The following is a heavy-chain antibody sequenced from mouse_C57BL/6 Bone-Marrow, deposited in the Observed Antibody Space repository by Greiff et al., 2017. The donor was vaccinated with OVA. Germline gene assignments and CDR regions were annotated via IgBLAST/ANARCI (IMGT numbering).Heavy chain of an antibody. V-gene: IGHV1-26*01. CDR1: GYTFTDYY. J-gene: IGHJ3*01. CDR2: INPNNGGT. Sequence: VQLQQSGPELVKPGASVKISCKASGYTFTDYYMNWVKQSHGKSLEWIGDINPNNGGTSYNQKFKGKATLTVDKSSSTAYMELRSLTSEDSAVYYCARWDDYDVWFANWDQGTLVTVTA. D-gene: IGHD2-4*01. CDR3: ARWDDYDVWFAN.